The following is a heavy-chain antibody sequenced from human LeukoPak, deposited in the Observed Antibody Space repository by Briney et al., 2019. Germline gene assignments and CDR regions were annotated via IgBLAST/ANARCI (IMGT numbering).Heavy chain of an antibody. V-gene: IGHV3-48*01. D-gene: IGHD7-27*01. J-gene: IGHJ4*02. CDR3: ARDLNWGLDY. CDR1: GFTFSDYS. Sequence: GGSLRLSCAASGFTFSDYSVNWVRQAPGKGLEWISYISASSATIHYADSVKGRFSISRDNAKNSLYLQVNSLRAEDTAVYYCARDLNWGLDYWGQGILVTVSS. CDR2: ISASSATI.